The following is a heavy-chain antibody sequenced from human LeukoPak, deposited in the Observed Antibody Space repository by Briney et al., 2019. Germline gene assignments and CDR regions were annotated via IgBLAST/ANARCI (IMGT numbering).Heavy chain of an antibody. CDR3: ASGWEMTTVIKAFDI. J-gene: IGHJ3*02. V-gene: IGHV3-48*01. D-gene: IGHD4-23*01. Sequence: TGGSLRLSCAVSGFTFSSYNMNWVRQAPGRGLEWVSYISSSSSPMYYADSVKGRFTISRDNAKNSLYLQMNSLRAEDTAVYYCASGWEMTTVIKAFDIWGQGTMVTVSS. CDR1: GFTFSSYN. CDR2: ISSSSSPM.